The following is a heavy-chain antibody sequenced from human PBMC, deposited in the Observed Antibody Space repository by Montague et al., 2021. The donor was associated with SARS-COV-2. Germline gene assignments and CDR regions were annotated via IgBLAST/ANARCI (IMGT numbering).Heavy chain of an antibody. Sequence: PALVKPTQTLTLTCTFSGFSLSTSGVGVGWIRQPPGKALEWPALIYWDDDKRYSSSLKSRLTITKDTSKNQVVLTMTNMDPVDTATYYCAHRRGLLLSDAFDIWGRGTMVTVSS. CDR1: GFSLSTSGVG. D-gene: IGHD1-26*01. CDR2: IYWDDDK. J-gene: IGHJ3*02. V-gene: IGHV2-5*02. CDR3: AHRRGLLLSDAFDI.